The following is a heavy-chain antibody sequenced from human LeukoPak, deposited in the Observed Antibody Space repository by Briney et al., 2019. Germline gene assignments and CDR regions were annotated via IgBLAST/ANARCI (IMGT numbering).Heavy chain of an antibody. V-gene: IGHV3-74*01. Sequence: GGSLRLSCAASGFTFSSYWMHWVRQAPGKGLVWVSRINSDGSSTSYADSVKGRFTISRDNAKNSLYLQMNSLRAEDTAVYYCARETKSSSGWYDYWGQGTLVTVSS. J-gene: IGHJ4*02. CDR2: INSDGSST. CDR1: GFTFSSYW. CDR3: ARETKSSSGWYDY. D-gene: IGHD6-19*01.